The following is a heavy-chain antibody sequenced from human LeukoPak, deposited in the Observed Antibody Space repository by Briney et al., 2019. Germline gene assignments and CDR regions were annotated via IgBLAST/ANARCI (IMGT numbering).Heavy chain of an antibody. CDR1: GDSIDSYY. Sequence: KSSETLSLTCTVSGDSIDSYYWSWIWQPPGKGLEWIGYIYYRGTTSYNPFLKSRVTISVDTSKNQFSLKLNSVTAADTAVYYCARLPRYGGYDHFDYWGQGILVIVSS. J-gene: IGHJ4*02. CDR2: IYYRGTT. CDR3: ARLPRYGGYDHFDY. V-gene: IGHV4-59*12. D-gene: IGHD5-12*01.